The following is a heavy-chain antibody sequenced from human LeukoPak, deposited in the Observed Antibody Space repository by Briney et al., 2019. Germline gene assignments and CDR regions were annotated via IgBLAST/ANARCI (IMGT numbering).Heavy chain of an antibody. CDR1: GFTFSDYY. CDR2: ISSSSSYT. D-gene: IGHD2-2*01. V-gene: IGHV3-11*06. Sequence: TGGSLRLSCAASGFTFSDYYMSWIRQAPGKGLEWVSYISSSSSYTNYADSVKGRFTISRDNAKNSLYLQMNSLRAEDTAVYYCARVLGYCSSTSCYSWFDPWGQGTLVTVSS. CDR3: ARVLGYCSSTSCYSWFDP. J-gene: IGHJ5*02.